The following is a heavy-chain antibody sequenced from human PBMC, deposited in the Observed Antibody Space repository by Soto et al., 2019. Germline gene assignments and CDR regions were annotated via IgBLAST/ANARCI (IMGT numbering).Heavy chain of an antibody. CDR3: AKEGHTSGRCGCFNI. Sequence: GGSLRLSCEASGSTLSSSVMHWVRQAPGRRLEWLSVISVDGRNDLHAGAVKGRFTISRDISKNMVYLQMNDLRPDDTAMYFCAKEGHTSGRCGCFNIWGQGTMVTVSS. CDR2: ISVDGRND. V-gene: IGHV3-30*18. CDR1: GSTLSSSV. D-gene: IGHD6-19*01. J-gene: IGHJ3*02.